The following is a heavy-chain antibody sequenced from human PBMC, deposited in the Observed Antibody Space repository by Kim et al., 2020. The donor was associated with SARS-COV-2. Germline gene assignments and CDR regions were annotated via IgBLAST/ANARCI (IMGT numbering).Heavy chain of an antibody. CDR3: ARQSSTNIVGANT. D-gene: IGHD1-26*01. CDR2: IYPGDSAT. V-gene: IGHV5-51*01. Sequence: GESLKISCKGSGYSFSNYWIGWVRQMPGKGLEWMGIIYPGDSATRYNPSLQGQVTISADKSISTAYLQWSSLKASDTAMYYCARQSSTNIVGANTWGQGTLVIVSS. CDR1: GYSFSNYW. J-gene: IGHJ5*02.